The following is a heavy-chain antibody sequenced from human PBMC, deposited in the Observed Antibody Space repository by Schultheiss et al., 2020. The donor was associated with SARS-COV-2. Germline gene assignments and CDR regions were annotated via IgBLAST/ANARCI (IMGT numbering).Heavy chain of an antibody. CDR2: INYDGSKT. V-gene: IGHV3-74*01. Sequence: GGSLRLSCEASGLTLSGYWMHWVRQAPGRGLEWVSLINYDGSKTTYADSVKGRFTISRDSVKNTLYLQMNSLRAEDTAVYYCARVSDAFDIWGQGTMVTVSS. CDR1: GLTLSGYW. CDR3: ARVSDAFDI. J-gene: IGHJ3*02.